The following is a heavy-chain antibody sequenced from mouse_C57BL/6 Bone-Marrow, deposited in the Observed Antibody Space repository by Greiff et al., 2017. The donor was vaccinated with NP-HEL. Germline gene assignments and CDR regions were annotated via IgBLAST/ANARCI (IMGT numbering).Heavy chain of an antibody. D-gene: IGHD2-4*01. V-gene: IGHV1-82*01. CDR2: IYPGDGDT. CDR1: GYAFSSSW. Sequence: QVQLQQSGPELVKPGASVKISCKASGYAFSSSWMNWVQQRPGKGLEWIGRIYPGDGDTNYNGKFKGRATLTADKSSSTAYMQLSSLTSEDSAVYCCARGNDYLKFAYWGKGTLVTVSA. CDR3: ARGNDYLKFAY. J-gene: IGHJ3*01.